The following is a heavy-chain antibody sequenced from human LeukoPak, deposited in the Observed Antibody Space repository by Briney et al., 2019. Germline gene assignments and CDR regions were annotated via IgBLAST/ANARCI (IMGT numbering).Heavy chain of an antibody. V-gene: IGHV3-11*01. CDR2: ISSSGSTI. CDR1: GFTFSDYY. J-gene: IGHJ4*02. Sequence: PGGSLRLSCAASGFTFSDYYMSWIRQAPGKGLEWVSYISSSGSTIYYADSVKGRLTISRDNSKNSLYLQMNSLRTEDTALYYCAKDIMPWGSGSYYGSDYWGQGTLVTVSS. D-gene: IGHD3-10*01. CDR3: AKDIMPWGSGSYYGSDY.